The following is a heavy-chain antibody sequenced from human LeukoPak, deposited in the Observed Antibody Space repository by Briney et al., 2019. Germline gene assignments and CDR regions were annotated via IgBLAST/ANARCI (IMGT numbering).Heavy chain of an antibody. Sequence: KSGGSLRLSCAASGFTFSNAWMIWVRQAPGKGLEWVGRIKSKTDGGTTDYAAPVKGRFTISRDDSKNTLYLQMNSLRAEDTAVYYCANGPGYVSLEDAFDIWGQGTMVTVSS. CDR1: GFTFSNAW. CDR3: ANGPGYVSLEDAFDI. J-gene: IGHJ3*02. D-gene: IGHD3-10*02. CDR2: IKSKTDGGTT. V-gene: IGHV3-15*01.